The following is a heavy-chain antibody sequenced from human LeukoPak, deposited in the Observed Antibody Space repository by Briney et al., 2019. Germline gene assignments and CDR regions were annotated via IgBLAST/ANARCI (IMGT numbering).Heavy chain of an antibody. V-gene: IGHV1-8*01. D-gene: IGHD5-18*01. J-gene: IGHJ6*02. CDR2: MNPNSGNT. CDR3: ARDLPYSYGPYYYYYGMDV. CDR1: GYTFTSYD. Sequence: ASVKVSCKASGYTFTSYDINWVRQATGQGLEWMGWMNPNSGNTGYAQKFQGRVTMTRNTSISTAYMELSSLRSDDTAVYYCARDLPYSYGPYYYYYGMDVWGQGTTVTVSS.